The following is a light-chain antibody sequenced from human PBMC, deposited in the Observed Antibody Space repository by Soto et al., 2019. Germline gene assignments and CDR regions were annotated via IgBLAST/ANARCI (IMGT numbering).Light chain of an antibody. CDR1: RSDIGGYDH. CDR3: MSFTSRSTLV. V-gene: IGLV2-14*01. J-gene: IGLJ1*01. Sequence: QSVLTQPASVSGSPGQSITISCTATRSDIGGYDHVSWYQHHPGKVPKLMIFEVTNRPSGVSTRFSGSKSGNTASLTISGLQAEDEAEYYCMSFTSRSTLVFGTGTKVTVL. CDR2: EVT.